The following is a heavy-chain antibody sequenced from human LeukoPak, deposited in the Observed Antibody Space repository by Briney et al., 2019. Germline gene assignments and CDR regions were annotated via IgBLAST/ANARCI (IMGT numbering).Heavy chain of an antibody. J-gene: IGHJ4*02. CDR3: AKGSLGSWYYFDY. D-gene: IGHD6-13*01. V-gene: IGHV3-23*01. Sequence: GGSLRLSCAASGFTFGTSAMSWVRQAPGKGPEWVSTFSRSGPDTYYADSVKGRFTIFRDNSKDTLYLQMNSLRAEDTAVYYCAKGSLGSWYYFDYWGQGTLVTVSS. CDR2: FSRSGPDT. CDR1: GFTFGTSA.